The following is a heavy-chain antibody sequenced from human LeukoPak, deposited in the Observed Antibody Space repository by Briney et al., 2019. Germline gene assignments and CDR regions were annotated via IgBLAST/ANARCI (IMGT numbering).Heavy chain of an antibody. J-gene: IGHJ4*02. D-gene: IGHD6-13*01. CDR2: IYTSGST. CDR1: GGSISSYY. CDR3: ARDRQQLVHFDY. V-gene: IGHV4-4*07. Sequence: SETLSLTCTVSGGSISSYYWSWVRQPAGKGLEWIGRIYTSGSTNYNPSLKSRVTMSVDTSKNQFSLKLSSVTAADTAVYYCARDRQQLVHFDYWGQGTLVTVSS.